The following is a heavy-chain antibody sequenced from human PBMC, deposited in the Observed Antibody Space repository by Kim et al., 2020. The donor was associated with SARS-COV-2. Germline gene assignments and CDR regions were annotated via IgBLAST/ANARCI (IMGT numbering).Heavy chain of an antibody. V-gene: IGHV4-59*01. J-gene: IGHJ4*02. CDR3: VRWTGPYFDY. CDR1: GGPIGSYY. Sequence: SETLSLTCSVSGGPIGSYYWNWIRQSPGKGLEWIGYIYYGGTTNYNPSLKSRVTISVDRSKNEFSLNLRSVTAADTAIYYCVRWTGPYFDYWGQGILVAVSS. CDR2: IYYGGTT. D-gene: IGHD3-9*01.